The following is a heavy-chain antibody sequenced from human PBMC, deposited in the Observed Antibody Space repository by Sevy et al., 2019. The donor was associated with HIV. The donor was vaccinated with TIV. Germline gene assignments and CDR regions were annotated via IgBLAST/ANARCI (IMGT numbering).Heavy chain of an antibody. J-gene: IGHJ5*02. V-gene: IGHV4-39*01. CDR1: GGSISSSSYY. CDR3: ASGGIQLFPWWFDP. Sequence: SETLSLTCTVSGGSISSSSYYWGWIRQPPGKGLEWIWSIYYSGSTYYNPSLKSRVTISVDTSKNQCSLRLSSVTAADTAVYYGASGGIQLFPWWFDPWGQGTLVTVSS. CDR2: IYYSGST. D-gene: IGHD5-18*01.